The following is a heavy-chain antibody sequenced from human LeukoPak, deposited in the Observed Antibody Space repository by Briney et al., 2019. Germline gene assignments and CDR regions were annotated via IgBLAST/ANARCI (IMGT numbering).Heavy chain of an antibody. Sequence: GGSLRLSCSASGFASGFTFSDYAVSWVRQAPGKGPEWVASVNGRGATTYYADSVRGRFTISRDNSKNTLYLQMISLGADDTAIYFCAKAPATGEGYYFYYMDVWGKGTTVTVSS. CDR3: AKAPATGEGYYFYYMDV. CDR1: GFTFSDYA. J-gene: IGHJ6*03. D-gene: IGHD7-27*01. CDR2: VNGRGATT. V-gene: IGHV3-23*01.